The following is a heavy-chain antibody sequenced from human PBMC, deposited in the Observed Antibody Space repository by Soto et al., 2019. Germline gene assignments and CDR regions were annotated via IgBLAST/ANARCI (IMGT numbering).Heavy chain of an antibody. V-gene: IGHV4-39*01. J-gene: IGHJ6*02. CDR2: MFYSGLT. CDR3: APLSVSLSGPYGIHV. Sequence: SETLSLTCIVSGYSVSSSDYYWSWIRQPPGKGLEWIGSMFYSGLTYYNPSLKSRVTLSVDTSKNQFSVRLNSVTAADTAVYSCAPLSVSLSGPYGIHVWGQGTTVTVSS. CDR1: GYSVSSSDYY. D-gene: IGHD2-15*01.